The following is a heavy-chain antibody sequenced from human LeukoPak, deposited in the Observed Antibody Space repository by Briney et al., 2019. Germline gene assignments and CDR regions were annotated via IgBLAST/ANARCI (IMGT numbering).Heavy chain of an antibody. D-gene: IGHD3-10*01. CDR2: IKQDGSEE. J-gene: IGHJ4*02. Sequence: GGSLRLSCAASGFTFSSYWMSWVRQAPGKGLEWVTNIKQDGSEEYYVDSVKGRFTISRDNANNSLYLQMNSLRAEDTAVYYCARPLYSSSRGHVGFDYWGQGTLVTVSS. V-gene: IGHV3-7*01. CDR3: ARPLYSSSRGHVGFDY. CDR1: GFTFSSYW.